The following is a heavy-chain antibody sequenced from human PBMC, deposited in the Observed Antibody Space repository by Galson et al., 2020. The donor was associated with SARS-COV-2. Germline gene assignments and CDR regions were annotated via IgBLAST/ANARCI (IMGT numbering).Heavy chain of an antibody. CDR3: ARDSHYFDCWSGLDY. D-gene: IGHD3-3*01. J-gene: IGHJ4*02. CDR1: GFTFNNYS. V-gene: IGHV3-7*05. Sequence: GGSLRLSCAASGFTFNNYSMSWVRQAPGKGLEWVANINEDGSEKYYVDSVKGRFTISRDNAKNSLYLQMNSLRAEDTAVYYCARDSHYFDCWSGLDYWGQGTLVTVSS. CDR2: INEDGSEK.